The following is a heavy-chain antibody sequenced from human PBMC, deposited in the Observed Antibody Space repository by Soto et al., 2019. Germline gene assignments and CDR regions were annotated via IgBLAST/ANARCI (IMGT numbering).Heavy chain of an antibody. CDR1: GGSISSYY. V-gene: IGHV4-59*08. CDR2: IYYSGST. J-gene: IGHJ6*03. CDR3: ARHGPPDRNYMDV. D-gene: IGHD1-26*01. Sequence: SETLSLTCTVSGGSISSYYWSWIRQPPGKGLEWIGYIYYSGSTNYNPSLKSRVTISVDTSKNQFSLKLSSVTAADTAVYYCARHGPPDRNYMDVWGKGTTVTVSS.